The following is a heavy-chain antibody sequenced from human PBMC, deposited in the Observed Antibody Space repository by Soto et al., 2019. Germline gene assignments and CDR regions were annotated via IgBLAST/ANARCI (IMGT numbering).Heavy chain of an antibody. CDR3: AGGYCSSTSCEPLRYYYYMDV. D-gene: IGHD2-2*01. CDR2: IYYSGST. J-gene: IGHJ6*03. CDR1: GGSISSSSYY. Sequence: PSETLSLTCTVSGGSISSSSYYWGWIRQPPGKGLEWIGSIYYSGSTYYNPSLKSRVTISVDTSKNQFSLKLSSVTAADTAVYYCAGGYCSSTSCEPLRYYYYMDVWGKGTTVTAP. V-gene: IGHV4-39*01.